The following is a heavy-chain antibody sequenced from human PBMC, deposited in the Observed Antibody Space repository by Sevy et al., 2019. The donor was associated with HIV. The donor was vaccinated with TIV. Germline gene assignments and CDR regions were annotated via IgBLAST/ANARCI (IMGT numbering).Heavy chain of an antibody. CDR3: AKEVSEHNYSDY. D-gene: IGHD2-21*01. Sequence: GGSLRLSCVTSGFTFSSYAMSWVRQTRGKGLEWVSAIGGSSDYTYYADSVKGRFTISRDNSKKTLYLQMNGLRDEDTAVYYCAKEVSEHNYSDYWGQGTMVTVSS. J-gene: IGHJ4*02. V-gene: IGHV3-23*01. CDR2: IGGSSDYT. CDR1: GFTFSSYA.